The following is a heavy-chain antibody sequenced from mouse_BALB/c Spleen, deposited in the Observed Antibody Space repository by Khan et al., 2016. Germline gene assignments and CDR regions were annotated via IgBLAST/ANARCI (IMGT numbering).Heavy chain of an antibody. V-gene: IGHV1S41*01. D-gene: IGHD1-1*01. J-gene: IGHJ2*01. CDR3: ARYYGSSYDCDD. CDR1: GYTFTSYW. CDR2: IAPGSGST. Sequence: DLVKPGASVKLSCKASGYTFTSYWINWIKQRPGQGLEGIGRIAPGSGSTYYNEMFKGKATLTVDTSSSTAYIQLSSLSSEDSAVYFCARYYGSSYDCDDWGRGTTLTVSS.